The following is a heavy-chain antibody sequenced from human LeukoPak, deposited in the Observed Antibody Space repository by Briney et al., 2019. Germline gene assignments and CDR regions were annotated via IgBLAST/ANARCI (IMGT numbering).Heavy chain of an antibody. CDR3: AKVRSIADNGFDY. D-gene: IGHD6-13*01. J-gene: IGHJ4*02. Sequence: QPGGSLRLSCAASGFTFSTYSMNWVRQAPGKGLEWVSAISGSGGSTYYADSVKGRFTISRDNSRNTLYLQMNSLRAEDTAVYYCAKVRSIADNGFDYWGQGTLVTVSS. CDR1: GFTFSTYS. V-gene: IGHV3-23*01. CDR2: ISGSGGST.